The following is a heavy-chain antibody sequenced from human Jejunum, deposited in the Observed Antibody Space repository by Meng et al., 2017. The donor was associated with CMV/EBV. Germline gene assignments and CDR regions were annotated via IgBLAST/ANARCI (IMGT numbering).Heavy chain of an antibody. V-gene: IGHV4-59*01. CDR3: ARGRSCINGICYDDHNFFGP. Sequence: TFHWNGIRQPPGQGLEWIGNVYYTGSTNYNPSLKSRVTISLDTSKNQLSLKLNSLTSADTAVYFCARGRSCINGICYDDHNFFGPWGQGTLVTVSS. CDR1: TFH. CDR2: VYYTGST. D-gene: IGHD2-8*01. J-gene: IGHJ5*02.